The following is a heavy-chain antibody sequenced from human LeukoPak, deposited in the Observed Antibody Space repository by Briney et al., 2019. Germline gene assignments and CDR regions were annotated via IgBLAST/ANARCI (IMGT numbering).Heavy chain of an antibody. CDR1: GYSFTSYW. J-gene: IGHJ4*02. D-gene: IGHD2-2*02. V-gene: IGHV5-51*01. CDR2: IYPGDSDT. CDR3: ALYFDTYYFDY. Sequence: GESLKISCKASGYSFTSYWIGWVRHMPGKGLEWMGIIYPGDSDTRYRPSFHGQVTISADKSMNTAYLQWSSLKASDTAMYYCALYFDTYYFDYWGQGTLVTVSS.